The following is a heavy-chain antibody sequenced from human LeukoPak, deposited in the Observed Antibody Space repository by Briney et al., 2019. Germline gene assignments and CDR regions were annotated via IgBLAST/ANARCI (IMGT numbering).Heavy chain of an antibody. J-gene: IGHJ4*02. V-gene: IGHV4-31*03. CDR2: IYDSRFT. CDR3: AREDWNYGFDY. D-gene: IGHD1-7*01. Sequence: SQTLSLTCTVSGGSISSGGHYWSWIRQHPGKGLEWIGCIYDSRFTYYNSSLESRVTISVDSSENQLSLTLTSVTAADTAVYYCAREDWNYGFDYWGQGTLVTVSS. CDR1: GGSISSGGHY.